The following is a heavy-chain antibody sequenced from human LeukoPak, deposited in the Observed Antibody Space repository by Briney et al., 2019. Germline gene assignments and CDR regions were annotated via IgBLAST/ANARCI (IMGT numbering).Heavy chain of an antibody. V-gene: IGHV4-59*01. Sequence: SETLSLTCTVSGGSISSYYWSWIRQPPGKGLEWIGYIYYSGSTNYNPSHKSRVTISVDTSKNQFSLKLSSVTAADTAVYYCARDQGRVAAAGTTAYYYYYGMDVWGQGTTVTVSS. CDR1: GGSISSYY. J-gene: IGHJ6*02. CDR2: IYYSGST. CDR3: ARDQGRVAAAGTTAYYYYYGMDV. D-gene: IGHD6-13*01.